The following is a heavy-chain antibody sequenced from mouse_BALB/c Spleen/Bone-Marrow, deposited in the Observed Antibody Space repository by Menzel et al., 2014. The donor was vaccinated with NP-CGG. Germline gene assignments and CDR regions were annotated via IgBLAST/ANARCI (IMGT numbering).Heavy chain of an antibody. V-gene: IGHV5-9-3*01. CDR1: GFTFSSYA. CDR2: ISSGGSYT. Sequence: DVKLVESGGGLVKPGGSLKLSCAASGFTFSSYAMSWVRQTPEKRLEWVATISSGGSYTYSPDSVKGRFTISRDNAKNTLYLQMSSLRSEDTAMYYCARHITTVVADYWGQGTTLTVSS. D-gene: IGHD1-1*01. CDR3: ARHITTVVADY. J-gene: IGHJ2*01.